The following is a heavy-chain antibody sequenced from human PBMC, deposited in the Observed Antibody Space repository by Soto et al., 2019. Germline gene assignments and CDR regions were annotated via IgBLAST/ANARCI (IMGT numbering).Heavy chain of an antibody. V-gene: IGHV1-46*03. J-gene: IGHJ4*02. CDR1: GYAFTSNY. Sequence: ASVKVSRMASGYAFTSNYMHCVRQAPGQGHEWMGIINPSGGSTSYAQKFQGRVTMTRDTSTSTVYMELSSLRSEDTAVYYCARPAEPSIAARLDYWGQGTLVTVSS. CDR2: INPSGGST. D-gene: IGHD6-6*01. CDR3: ARPAEPSIAARLDY.